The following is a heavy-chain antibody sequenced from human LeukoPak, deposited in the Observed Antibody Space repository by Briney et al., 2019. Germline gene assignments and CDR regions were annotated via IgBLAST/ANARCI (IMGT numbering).Heavy chain of an antibody. Sequence: PGGSLRLSCAASGFTFSSYGMSWIRQAPGKGLECLSYISPTGSDISYADSVKGRFTISRDNAKNSLYLQMNSLRDDDTAVYYCTRDPRLTDYWGQGTLVTVSS. J-gene: IGHJ4*02. CDR3: TRDPRLTDY. CDR2: ISPTGSDI. CDR1: GFTFSSYG. V-gene: IGHV3-48*02.